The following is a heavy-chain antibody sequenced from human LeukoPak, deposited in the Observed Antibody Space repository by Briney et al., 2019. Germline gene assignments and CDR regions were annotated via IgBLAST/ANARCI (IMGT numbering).Heavy chain of an antibody. V-gene: IGHV3-74*01. CDR2: INGDGSST. D-gene: IGHD5-18*01. Sequence: PGGSLRLSCAVSEFSVSSNYMSWVRQAPGKGLVWVSRINGDGSSTTYADSVKGRFTISRDNAKNTLYLQMNSLRAEDTAVYYCARGAWIQLWFDAFDIWGQGTMVTVSS. CDR3: ARGAWIQLWFDAFDI. J-gene: IGHJ3*02. CDR1: EFSVSSNY.